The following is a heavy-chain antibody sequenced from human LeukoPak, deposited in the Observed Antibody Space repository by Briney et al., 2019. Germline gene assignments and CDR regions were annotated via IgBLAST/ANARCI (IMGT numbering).Heavy chain of an antibody. CDR1: GFNFSIYT. V-gene: IGHV3-21*01. Sequence: GGSLRLSCAVSGFNFSIYTINWVRQAPGKGLEWVSSISSDSNYIDYADSVKGRFTISRDNAKNSLYLQMNSLRVEDTAVYYCARAHNWKYGTFDYWGQGTLVTVSS. CDR3: ARAHNWKYGTFDY. J-gene: IGHJ4*02. D-gene: IGHD1-7*01. CDR2: ISSDSNYI.